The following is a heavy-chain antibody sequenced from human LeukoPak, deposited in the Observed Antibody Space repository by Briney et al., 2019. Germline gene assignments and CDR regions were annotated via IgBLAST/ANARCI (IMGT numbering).Heavy chain of an antibody. CDR2: IYHTGST. J-gene: IGHJ4*02. Sequence: SETLSLTCTVSTYSITSGYYWGWIRQPSGKGLEWIGNIYHTGSTYYNPSLKSRVTLSVDRSKNQFSLKLSSVTAADTAVYYCARRGGSYQYYFDYWGQGTLVTVSS. CDR3: ARRGGSYQYYFDY. CDR1: TYSITSGYY. V-gene: IGHV4-38-2*02. D-gene: IGHD1-26*01.